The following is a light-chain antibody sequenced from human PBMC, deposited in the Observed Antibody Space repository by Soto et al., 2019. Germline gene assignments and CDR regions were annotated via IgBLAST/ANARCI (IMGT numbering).Light chain of an antibody. CDR2: AAS. CDR3: QQSYSTLFT. CDR1: QSIGKF. V-gene: IGKV1-39*01. J-gene: IGKJ3*01. Sequence: DIQMTQSPSSLSASVGDRVTISCRASQSIGKFLNWYQLKPGKAPKFLIYAASTLNTGVPSRFSGSGSGTDFTLTISSLQPEDFATYYCQQSYSTLFTFGPGTKVDIK.